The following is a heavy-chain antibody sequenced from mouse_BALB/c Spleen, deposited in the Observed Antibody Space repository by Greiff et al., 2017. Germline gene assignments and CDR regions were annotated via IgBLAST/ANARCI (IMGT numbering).Heavy chain of an antibody. CDR2: IFPGSGNT. V-gene: IGHV1-66*01. J-gene: IGHJ2*01. CDR1: GYSFTSYY. CDR3: ACYDY. Sequence: QVQLKESGPELVKPGASVKISCKSSGYSFTSYYIHWVKQRPGQGLGWIGCIFPGSGNTKYNEKFKGKATLTADTSSSTAYMQLSSLTSEDSAVYFCACYDYWGRGTTLTVSS. D-gene: IGHD1-1*01.